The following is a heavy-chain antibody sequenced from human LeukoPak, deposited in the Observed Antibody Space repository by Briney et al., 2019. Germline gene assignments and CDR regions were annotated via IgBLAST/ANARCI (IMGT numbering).Heavy chain of an antibody. CDR1: AGSIFSTTFY. Sequence: SETLSLACSVSAGSIFSTTFYWGWIRQPPGKGLEWIGSMYYDGSTYYNPSLKSRVTISVDTSKNQFSLKLSSVTAADTAVYYCARVDYYDSSGLPDYWGQGTLVTVSS. CDR3: ARVDYYDSSGLPDY. V-gene: IGHV4-39*07. CDR2: MYYDGST. J-gene: IGHJ4*02. D-gene: IGHD3-22*01.